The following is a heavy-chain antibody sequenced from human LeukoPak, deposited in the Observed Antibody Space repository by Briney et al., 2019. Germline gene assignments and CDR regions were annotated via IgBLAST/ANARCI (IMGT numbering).Heavy chain of an antibody. J-gene: IGHJ2*01. CDR2: IYTSGST. CDR3: ARGSTVSGYFDL. V-gene: IGHV4-59*10. D-gene: IGHD4-17*01. Sequence: SETLSLTCAVYGGSFSGYHWSWIRQPPGKGLEWIGRIYTSGSTNYNPSLKSRVTISVDTSKNQFSLKLSSVTAADTAVYYCARGSTVSGYFDLWGRGTLVTVSS. CDR1: GGSFSGYH.